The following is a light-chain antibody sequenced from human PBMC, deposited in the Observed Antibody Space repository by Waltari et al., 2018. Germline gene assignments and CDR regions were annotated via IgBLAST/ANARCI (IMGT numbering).Light chain of an antibody. Sequence: DIVMTQTALSLSVTPGQPASISCRSSQSLLHSDGRTHLYWYLQRPGPSPQLLIDAVSSRFSGVPDRFSGSGSGTDFTLKISRVEADDVGVYYCMQGIQVPTFGRGTKVEIK. J-gene: IGKJ4*02. CDR1: QSLLHSDGRTH. V-gene: IGKV2-29*03. CDR2: AVS. CDR3: MQGIQVPT.